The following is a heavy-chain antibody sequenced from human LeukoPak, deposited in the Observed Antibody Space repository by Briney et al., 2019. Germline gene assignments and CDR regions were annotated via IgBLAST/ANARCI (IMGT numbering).Heavy chain of an antibody. J-gene: IGHJ4*02. D-gene: IGHD4-17*01. Sequence: GGSLRLSCAASGFTFTSYSMNWVRQAPGKGLEWVSSISSSSYIYYADSVKGRFTISRDNAKNSLYLQMNSLRAEDTAVYYCARAGYGDYSDYWGQGTLVTVSS. V-gene: IGHV3-21*01. CDR1: GFTFTSYS. CDR3: ARAGYGDYSDY. CDR2: ISSSSYI.